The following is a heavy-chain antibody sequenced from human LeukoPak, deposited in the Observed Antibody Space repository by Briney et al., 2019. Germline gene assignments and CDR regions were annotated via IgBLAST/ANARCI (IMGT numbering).Heavy chain of an antibody. D-gene: IGHD3-10*01. J-gene: IGHJ5*02. Sequence: GSLRLSCAASGFTFSSYWMSWVRQAPGKGLEWVANIKRDGSEKYYVDSVKGRFTISRDNAKNSLYLQMNSLRAEDTAVYYCARSRITMVRGSPNWFDPWGQGTLVTVSS. CDR2: IKRDGSEK. CDR1: GFTFSSYW. CDR3: ARSRITMVRGSPNWFDP. V-gene: IGHV3-7*01.